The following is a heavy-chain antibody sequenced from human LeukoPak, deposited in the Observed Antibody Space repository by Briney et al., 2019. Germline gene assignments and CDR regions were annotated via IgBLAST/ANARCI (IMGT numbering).Heavy chain of an antibody. CDR3: TRRGGYALHDY. CDR1: GFTFGDYA. CDR2: IRSKAYGGTT. Sequence: GGSLRLSCTASGFTFGDYAMSWFRQAPGKGLEWVGFIRSKAYGGTTEYAASVKGRFTISRDDSKSIAYLQMNSLKTEDTAVYYCTRRGGYALHDYWGQGTLVTVSS. J-gene: IGHJ4*02. V-gene: IGHV3-49*03. D-gene: IGHD5-24*01.